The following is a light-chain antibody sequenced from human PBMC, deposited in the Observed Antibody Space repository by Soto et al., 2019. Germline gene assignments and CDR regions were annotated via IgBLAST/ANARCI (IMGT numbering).Light chain of an antibody. J-gene: IGLJ3*02. CDR2: EVN. CDR3: SSYTSAGTQV. CDR1: SGDIGAYNY. Sequence: QSALTQPPSASGSPGQSVTISCTGTSGDIGAYNYVSWYQQYPGKVPKLMIYEVNNRPSGVSNRFSGSKSGNTASLTISGLQPEDEADYYCSSYTSAGTQVLGGGTKLTVL. V-gene: IGLV2-14*01.